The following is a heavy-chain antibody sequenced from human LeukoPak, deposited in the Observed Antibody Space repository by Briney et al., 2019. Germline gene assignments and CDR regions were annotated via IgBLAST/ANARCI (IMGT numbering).Heavy chain of an antibody. CDR2: IYYTGST. CDR1: SGFLRSYY. D-gene: IGHD3-10*01. J-gene: IGHJ6*03. Sequence: PSETLSLTCSVSSGFLRSYYWTWIRQSPGKGLEWVGYIYYTGSTTHHPSLQSLVPIPVDTPKHQLSLRLHSVTAADTAVYYCARLHHDYGSGTYGGAYNYYMDVWGKGTTVTVSS. CDR3: ARLHHDYGSGTYGGAYNYYMDV. V-gene: IGHV4-59*01.